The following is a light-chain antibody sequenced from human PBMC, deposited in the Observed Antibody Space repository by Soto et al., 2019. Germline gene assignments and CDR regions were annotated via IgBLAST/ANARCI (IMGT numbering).Light chain of an antibody. Sequence: QSALTQPASVSGSPGQSITISCTGTSSDLGTYNYVSWYQQYPDKAPKLIIYDVRNRPSEVSDRFSGSKSGDTASLIISGLQAEDEADYYCSSYGGRNNLLFGGGTKLTVL. CDR3: SSYGGRNNLL. CDR2: DVR. CDR1: SSDLGTYNY. J-gene: IGLJ2*01. V-gene: IGLV2-14*03.